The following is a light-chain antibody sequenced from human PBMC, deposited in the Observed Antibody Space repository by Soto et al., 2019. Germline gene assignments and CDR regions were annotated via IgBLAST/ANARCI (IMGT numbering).Light chain of an antibody. V-gene: IGKV4-1*01. CDR3: QQYYRPWT. CDR2: WAS. CDR1: QRVLYSSNNKNY. Sequence: IVMTQSPDSLAVSLGERATINCKSSQRVLYSSNNKNYLAWYQQKPGQPPKLLIYWASTRESGVPERFSGSGSGTDFTLTISSIQAEDVAVYYCQQYYRPWTFGQGTKVEIK. J-gene: IGKJ1*01.